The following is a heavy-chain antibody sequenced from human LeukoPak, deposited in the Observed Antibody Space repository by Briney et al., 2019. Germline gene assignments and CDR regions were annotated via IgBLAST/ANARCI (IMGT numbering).Heavy chain of an antibody. D-gene: IGHD3-10*02. CDR2: ISSSGSTI. CDR3: AELGVTMIGGV. Sequence: PGGSLRLSCAATGFPLSSYWMTWVRQAPGKGLEWVSYISSSGSTIYYADSVKGRFTISRDNAKNSLYLQMNSLRAEDTAVYYCAELGVTMIGGVWGKGTTVTISS. J-gene: IGHJ6*04. CDR1: GFPLSSYW. V-gene: IGHV3-48*03.